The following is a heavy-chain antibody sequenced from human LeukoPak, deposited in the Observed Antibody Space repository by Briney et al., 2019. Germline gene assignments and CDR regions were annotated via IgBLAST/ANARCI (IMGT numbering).Heavy chain of an antibody. V-gene: IGHV3-9*03. CDR3: AKDGGSDGFGAFDL. CDR1: GFTFDDYA. J-gene: IGHJ2*01. D-gene: IGHD3-10*01. CDR2: ISWNSGII. Sequence: GRSLRLSCAASGFTFDDYAMHWVRQTPGKGLEWVSGISWNSGIIGYADSVKGRFTISRDNAKSSLYLQMSSLRPEDMALYYCAKDGGSDGFGAFDLWGRGTLVTVPS.